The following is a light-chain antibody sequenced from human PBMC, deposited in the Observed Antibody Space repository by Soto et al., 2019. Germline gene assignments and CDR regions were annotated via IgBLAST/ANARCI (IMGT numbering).Light chain of an antibody. CDR2: KAS. CDR1: QSVSTW. Sequence: DSQMTQSPSTLSASVGDRVTITCRASQSVSTWLAWYQQKPGKAPKLLIYKASNLESGVPSRFTGSGSGTEFTLTISRLEPEDFAVYYCQQSETFGQGTKVDI. V-gene: IGKV1-5*03. CDR3: QQSET. J-gene: IGKJ1*01.